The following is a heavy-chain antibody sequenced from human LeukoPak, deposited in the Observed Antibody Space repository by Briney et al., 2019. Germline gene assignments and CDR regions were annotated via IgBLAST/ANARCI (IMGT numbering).Heavy chain of an antibody. CDR1: GFTFSSYA. CDR3: ARRTVAGTLGDY. J-gene: IGHJ4*02. CDR2: ISGSGGTT. V-gene: IGHV3-23*01. D-gene: IGHD6-19*01. Sequence: GGSLRLSCAASGFTFSSYAMSWVRQAPGKGLEWVSAISGSGGTTYYADSVKGRFTISRDNSKNTLYLQMNSLRAEDTAVYYCARRTVAGTLGDYWGQGTLVTVSS.